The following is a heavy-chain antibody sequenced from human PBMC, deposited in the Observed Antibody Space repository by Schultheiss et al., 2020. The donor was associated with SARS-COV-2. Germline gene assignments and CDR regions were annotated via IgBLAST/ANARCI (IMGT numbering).Heavy chain of an antibody. CDR3: ARRKYYYDSSGFDY. Sequence: SETLSLTCTVSGGSISSGGYYWSWIRQHPGKGLEWIGYIYYSGSTYYNPSLKSRVTISVDTSKNQFSLKLSSVTAADTAVYYCARRKYYYDSSGFDYWGQGTLVTVSS. D-gene: IGHD3-22*01. CDR2: IYYSGST. V-gene: IGHV4-31*03. J-gene: IGHJ4*02. CDR1: GGSISSGGYY.